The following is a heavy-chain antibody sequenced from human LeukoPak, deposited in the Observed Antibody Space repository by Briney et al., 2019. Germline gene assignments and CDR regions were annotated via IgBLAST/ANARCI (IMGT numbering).Heavy chain of an antibody. Sequence: ASVKVSCKASGYTFTGYYIHWVRQAPGQGLEWVGWINPNSGGTNLAQKFQGRFTMTRDTSITTAYMELSSLRSDDTAVYYCARARMGSAYDYFDYWGQGTLVTVSS. D-gene: IGHD5-12*01. CDR1: GYTFTGYY. J-gene: IGHJ4*02. V-gene: IGHV1-2*02. CDR3: ARARMGSAYDYFDY. CDR2: INPNSGGT.